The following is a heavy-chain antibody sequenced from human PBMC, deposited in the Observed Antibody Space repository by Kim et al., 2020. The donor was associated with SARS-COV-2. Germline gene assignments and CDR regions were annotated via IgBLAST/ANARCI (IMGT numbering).Heavy chain of an antibody. J-gene: IGHJ6*02. V-gene: IGHV3-73*01. CDR2: IRSKANSYAT. CDR1: GFTFSGSA. D-gene: IGHD2-2*01. CDR3: TSASLIVVVPAARWVDPYGMDV. Sequence: GGSLRLSCAASGFTFSGSAMHWVRQASGKGLEWVGRIRSKANSYATAYAASVKGRFTISRDDSKNTAYLQMNSLKTEDTAVYYCTSASLIVVVPAARWVDPYGMDVWGQGTTGTVSS.